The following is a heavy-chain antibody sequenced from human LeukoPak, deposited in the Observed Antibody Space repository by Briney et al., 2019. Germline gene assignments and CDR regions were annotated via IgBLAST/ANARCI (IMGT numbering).Heavy chain of an antibody. Sequence: GSLRLSCAASGFTFSSYWMSWGRQAPGKGLEWVANIKQDGREKYERASVNGPFTISRDNAKTSPELQMSRLRAEDTAVYYCARDRNYGGDIWGQGTMVTVSS. CDR2: IKQDGREK. D-gene: IGHD4-23*01. V-gene: IGHV3-7*01. J-gene: IGHJ3*02. CDR1: GFTFSSYW. CDR3: ARDRNYGGDI.